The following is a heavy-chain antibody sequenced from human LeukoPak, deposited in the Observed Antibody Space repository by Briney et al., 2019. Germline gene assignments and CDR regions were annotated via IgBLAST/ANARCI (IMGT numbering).Heavy chain of an antibody. CDR2: IYYSGST. D-gene: IGHD3-10*01. J-gene: IGHJ5*02. CDR3: ARSRGHVWFDP. Sequence: SETLSLTCTVSGGSISSSSYYWGWIRQPPGKGLEWIGSIYYSGSTYYNPSLKSRVTISVDTSKNQFSLKLSSVTAADTAVYYCARSRGHVWFDPWGQGTLVTVSS. V-gene: IGHV4-39*07. CDR1: GGSISSSSYY.